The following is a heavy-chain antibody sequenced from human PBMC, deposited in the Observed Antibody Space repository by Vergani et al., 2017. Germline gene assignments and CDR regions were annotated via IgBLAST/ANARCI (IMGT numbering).Heavy chain of an antibody. V-gene: IGHV3-21*01. D-gene: IGHD6-13*01. Sequence: EVQLVESGGGLVKPGGSLRLSCAASGFTFSSYSMNWVRQAPGKGLEWVSSISSSSSYIYYADSVKGRFTISRDNAKNSLYLQMNSLRAEDTAVYYCAKDITGSSSWYIFRGMDVWGQGTTVTVSS. CDR3: AKDITGSSSWYIFRGMDV. J-gene: IGHJ6*02. CDR2: ISSSSSYI. CDR1: GFTFSSYS.